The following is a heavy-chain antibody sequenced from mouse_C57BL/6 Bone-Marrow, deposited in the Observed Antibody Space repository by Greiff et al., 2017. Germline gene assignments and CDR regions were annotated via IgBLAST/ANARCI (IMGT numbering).Heavy chain of an antibody. J-gene: IGHJ1*03. CDR1: GFTFSSYG. Sequence: EVKLEESGGGLVKPGGSLKLSCAASGFTFSSYGMSWVRQTPDKRLEWVATISSGGSYTYYPDSVKGRFTISRDNAKNTLYLQMSSLKSEDTAMYYCARRGRRGYFDVWGTGTTVTVSS. D-gene: IGHD1-1*01. CDR3: ARRGRRGYFDV. CDR2: ISSGGSYT. V-gene: IGHV5-6*03.